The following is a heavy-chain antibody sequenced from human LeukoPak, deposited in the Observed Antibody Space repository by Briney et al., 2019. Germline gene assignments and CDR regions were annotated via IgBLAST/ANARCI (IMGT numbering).Heavy chain of an antibody. CDR2: IIPIFGTA. Sequence: ASVKVSCKASGGTFSSYAISWVRQAPGQGLEWMGGIIPIFGTANYAQKFQGRVTITADKSTSTAYMDLSSLRSDDTAMYYCVRERERGPYFIWGQGTLVTVSS. D-gene: IGHD3-10*01. J-gene: IGHJ1*01. V-gene: IGHV1-69*06. CDR1: GGTFSSYA. CDR3: VRERERGPYFI.